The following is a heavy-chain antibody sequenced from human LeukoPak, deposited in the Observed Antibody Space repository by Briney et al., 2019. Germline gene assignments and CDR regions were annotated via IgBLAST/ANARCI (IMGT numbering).Heavy chain of an antibody. CDR3: ARVARRMTYYYGSGSYSYYYYYYMDV. CDR2: IYHSGST. CDR1: GYSISSGYY. J-gene: IGHJ6*03. V-gene: IGHV4-38-2*01. Sequence: SETLSLTCAVSGYSISSGYYWGWIRPPPGKGLEWIGSIYHSGSTYYNPSLKSRVTISVDTSKNQFSLKLSSVTAADTAVYYCARVARRMTYYYGSGSYSYYYYYYMDVWGKGTTVTVSS. D-gene: IGHD3-10*01.